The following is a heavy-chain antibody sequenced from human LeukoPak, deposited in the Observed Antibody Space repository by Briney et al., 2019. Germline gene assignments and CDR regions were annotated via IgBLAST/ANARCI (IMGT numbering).Heavy chain of an antibody. CDR3: ARGDIITEAGIWGGLDI. CDR1: GYTFTHYA. CDR2: VDAGNGDT. J-gene: IGHJ3*02. V-gene: IGHV1-3*01. D-gene: IGHD6-13*01. Sequence: GASVKVSCKTSGYTFTHYALHWVRQAPGQRLEWMGWVDAGNGDTKCSQDFQGRVTITRDTSANTTQMDLSTLRSEDTAVYYCARGDIITEAGIWGGLDIWGQGTVVTVSS.